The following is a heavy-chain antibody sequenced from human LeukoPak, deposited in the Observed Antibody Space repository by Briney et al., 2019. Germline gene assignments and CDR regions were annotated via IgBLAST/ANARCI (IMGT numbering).Heavy chain of an antibody. V-gene: IGHV3-20*04. CDR1: GFTFDDYG. CDR3: AKDLTASTWIQLWLGGRGY. J-gene: IGHJ4*02. Sequence: GGSLRLSCAASGFTFDDYGMSWVRQAPGKGLEWVSAINWNGDSTDYADSVKGRFTISRDNSKNTLYLQMNSLRAEDTAVYYCAKDLTASTWIQLWLGGRGYWGQGTLVTVSS. CDR2: INWNGDST. D-gene: IGHD5-18*01.